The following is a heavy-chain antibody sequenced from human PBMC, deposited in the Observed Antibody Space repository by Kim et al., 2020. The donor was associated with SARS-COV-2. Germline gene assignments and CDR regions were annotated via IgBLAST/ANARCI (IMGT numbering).Heavy chain of an antibody. D-gene: IGHD6-19*01. Sequence: ADSVKGRFTISIDYAKNTLYLQMNSLRAEDTAVYYCARRQFTSGWYYFDYWGQGTLVTVSS. CDR3: ARRQFTSGWYYFDY. V-gene: IGHV3-74*01. J-gene: IGHJ4*02.